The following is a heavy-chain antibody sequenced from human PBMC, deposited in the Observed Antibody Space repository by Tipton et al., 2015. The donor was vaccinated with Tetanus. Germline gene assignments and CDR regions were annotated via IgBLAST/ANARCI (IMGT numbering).Heavy chain of an antibody. CDR2: IYYSGNT. CDR3: ARQGMTGYEIFDN. CDR1: GDSTRNINYY. D-gene: IGHD5-12*01. J-gene: IGHJ4*02. Sequence: GLVKPSETLSLTRAVSGDSTRNINYYWGWVRQPPGKGLEWLASIYYSGNTYYNPSLRSRLTISLDTAKNQFSLKMQSVTGADTALYFCARQGMTGYEIFDNWGRGTQVTVSS. V-gene: IGHV4-39*01.